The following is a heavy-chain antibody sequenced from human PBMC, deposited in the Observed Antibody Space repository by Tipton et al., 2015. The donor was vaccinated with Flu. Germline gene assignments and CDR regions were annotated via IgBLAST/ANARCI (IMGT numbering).Heavy chain of an antibody. CDR1: GGSLSSCGYY. D-gene: IGHD3-22*01. V-gene: IGHV4-31*03. CDR2: IYYSGST. CDR3: ACAGHGYYDSSGSDY. J-gene: IGHJ4*02. Sequence: TLSLTCIVSGGSLSSCGYYWSWIRQHPGKGLEWIGYIYYSGSTYYNPSLKSRVTISVGTSKNQFSLKLTSVTAADTAVYYCACAGHGYYDSSGSDYWGQGTLVTVSS.